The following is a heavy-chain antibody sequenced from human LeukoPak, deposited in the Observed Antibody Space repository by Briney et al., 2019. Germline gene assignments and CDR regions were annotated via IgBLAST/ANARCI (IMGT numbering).Heavy chain of an antibody. CDR1: GYSFTSYW. J-gene: IGHJ4*02. Sequence: RGESLKISCKAPGYSFTSYWIGWVRQMPGKGLEWMGIIDPSDSDIRYTPSFQGQVTISADKSLSTAYLQWNSLKASDTAIYYCARQTAMGRSGDYWGQGTLVTVSS. D-gene: IGHD7-27*01. CDR3: ARQTAMGRSGDY. CDR2: IDPSDSDI. V-gene: IGHV5-51*01.